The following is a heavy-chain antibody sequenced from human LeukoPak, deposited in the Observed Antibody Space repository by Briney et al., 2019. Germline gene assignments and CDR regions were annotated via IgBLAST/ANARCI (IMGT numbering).Heavy chain of an antibody. D-gene: IGHD2-15*01. CDR3: ARGMVAGTCFDY. CDR1: GFTVSSNY. CDR2: ISSSGSTI. J-gene: IGHJ4*02. V-gene: IGHV3-11*04. Sequence: GGSLRLSCAASGFTVSSNYMSWVRQAPGKGLEWVSYISSSGSTIYYADSVKGRFTISRDNAKNSLYLQMNSLRAEDTAVYYCARGMVAGTCFDYWGQGTLVTVSS.